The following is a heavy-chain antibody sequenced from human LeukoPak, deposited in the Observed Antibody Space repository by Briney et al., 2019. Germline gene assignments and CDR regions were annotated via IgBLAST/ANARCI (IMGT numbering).Heavy chain of an antibody. J-gene: IGHJ1*01. V-gene: IGHV4-34*01. CDR2: INHSGST. D-gene: IGHD2-21*02. CDR3: ARGKYCGGDCSPFQH. CDR1: GGSFSGYY. Sequence: SETLSLTCAVYGGSFSGYYLSWIRQPPGKGLEWIGEINHSGSTNYNPSLKSRVTISVDTSKNQFSLKLSSVTAADTAVYYCARGKYCGGDCSPFQHWGQGTLVTVSS.